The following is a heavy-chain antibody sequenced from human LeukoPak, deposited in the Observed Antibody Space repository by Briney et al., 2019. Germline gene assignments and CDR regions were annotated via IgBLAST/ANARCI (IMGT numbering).Heavy chain of an antibody. CDR1: GYTFTGYY. CDR2: INPNSGGT. V-gene: IGHV1-2*02. CDR3: AREEIAAAGIVMDV. Sequence: ASVKVSCKASGYTFTGYYMHWVRQAPGQGLEWMGWINPNSGGTNYAQKFQGRVTMTRDTSISTAYMELSRLRSDDTAVYYCAREEIAAAGIVMDVWGKGTTVTVPS. D-gene: IGHD6-13*01. J-gene: IGHJ6*04.